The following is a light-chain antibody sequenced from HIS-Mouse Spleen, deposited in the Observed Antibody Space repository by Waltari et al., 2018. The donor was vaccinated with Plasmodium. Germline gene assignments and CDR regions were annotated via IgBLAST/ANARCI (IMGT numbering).Light chain of an antibody. CDR1: SSDVGGYNY. CDR2: EVS. CDR3: SSYAGGNNLV. J-gene: IGLJ2*01. V-gene: IGLV2-8*01. Sequence: QSALTQPPSASGSPGQSVTISCTGTSSDVGGYNYVSWYQQHPGKAPKLMLYEVSKRPAGVPDRFLGSKAGNTASLTVSGLQAEDEADYYCSSYAGGNNLVFGGGTKLTVL.